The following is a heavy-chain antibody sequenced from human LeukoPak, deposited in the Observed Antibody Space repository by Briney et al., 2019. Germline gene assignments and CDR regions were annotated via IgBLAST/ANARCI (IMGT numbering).Heavy chain of an antibody. J-gene: IGHJ4*02. Sequence: ASVKVSCKASGYTFTGYYLHWVRQAPGQGLEWMACINPNSGGTNYAQKFQGRVTMTRDTSISTAYMELSRLRSDDTAVYYCARDPGDYGGNRFDYWGQGTLVTISS. CDR1: GYTFTGYY. V-gene: IGHV1-2*02. D-gene: IGHD4-23*01. CDR3: ARDPGDYGGNRFDY. CDR2: INPNSGGT.